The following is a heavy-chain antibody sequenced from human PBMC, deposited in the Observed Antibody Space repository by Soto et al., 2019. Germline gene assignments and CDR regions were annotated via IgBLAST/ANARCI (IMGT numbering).Heavy chain of an antibody. Sequence: SETLSLTCTVSGGSISSYYWSWIRQPPGKGLEWIGYIYYSGSTNYNPSLKSRVTISVDTSKNQFSLKLSSVTAADTAVYYCARGGRWELLNWFDPRGQGTLVTVS. J-gene: IGHJ5*02. CDR1: GGSISSYY. D-gene: IGHD1-26*01. CDR3: ARGGRWELLNWFDP. CDR2: IYYSGST. V-gene: IGHV4-59*01.